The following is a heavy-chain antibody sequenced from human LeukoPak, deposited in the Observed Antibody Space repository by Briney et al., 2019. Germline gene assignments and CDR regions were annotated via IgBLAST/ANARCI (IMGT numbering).Heavy chain of an antibody. CDR1: GGSISSYY. V-gene: IGHV4-59*12. CDR2: IHYSGST. Sequence: PSETLSLTCTVSGGSISSYYWSWIRQPPGKGLEWIGYIHYSGSTTYNPSLKSRVTISVDTSKNQFSLKLSSVTAADTAVYYCARGYSYGPNDAFDIWGQGTMVTISS. CDR3: ARGYSYGPNDAFDI. J-gene: IGHJ3*02. D-gene: IGHD5-18*01.